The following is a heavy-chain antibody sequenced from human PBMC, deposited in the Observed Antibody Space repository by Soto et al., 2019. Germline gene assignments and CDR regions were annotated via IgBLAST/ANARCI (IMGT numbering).Heavy chain of an antibody. Sequence: EVHLLESGGGLVQPGGSLRLSCAASGFIFKNYVMSWVRQAPGKGLEWVSGISGSGAHTYYADSVKGRFTISRDNSKNTGYLQMNTLKADNRAVFYCQKDGIYYDSPPESNSWAQGTLVPVSS. V-gene: IGHV3-23*01. CDR1: GFIFKNYV. CDR3: QKDGIYYDSPPESNS. J-gene: IGHJ4*02. CDR2: ISGSGAHT. D-gene: IGHD3-3*01.